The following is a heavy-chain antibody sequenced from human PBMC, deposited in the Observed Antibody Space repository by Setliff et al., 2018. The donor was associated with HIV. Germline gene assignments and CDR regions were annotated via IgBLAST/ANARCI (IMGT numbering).Heavy chain of an antibody. CDR1: GFTFSDYS. CDR3: ANSGTTAIEYFQH. CDR2: IITNGYM. J-gene: IGHJ1*01. Sequence: GGSLRLSCAASGFTFSDYSMNWVRQAPGKGLEWVSPIITNGYMYYADSVKGRFTISRDNAKNSLYLQMNSLRVEDTAVYYCANSGTTAIEYFQHWGQGTLVTVSS. V-gene: IGHV3-21*04. D-gene: IGHD4-17*01.